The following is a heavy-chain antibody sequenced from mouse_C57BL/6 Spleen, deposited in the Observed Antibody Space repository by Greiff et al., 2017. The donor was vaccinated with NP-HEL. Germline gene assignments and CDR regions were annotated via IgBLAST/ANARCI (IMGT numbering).Heavy chain of an antibody. CDR2: IDPSDSET. CDR3: ARIYGYDEAWFAY. J-gene: IGHJ3*01. CDR1: GYTFTSYW. D-gene: IGHD2-2*01. V-gene: IGHV1-52*01. Sequence: QVQLQQPGAELVRPGSSVKLSCKASGYTFTSYWMHWVKQRPLQGLEWIGNIDPSDSETHYNQKFKDKATLTVDKSSSTAYMQLSSLTSEDSAVYYCARIYGYDEAWFAYWGQGTLVTVSA.